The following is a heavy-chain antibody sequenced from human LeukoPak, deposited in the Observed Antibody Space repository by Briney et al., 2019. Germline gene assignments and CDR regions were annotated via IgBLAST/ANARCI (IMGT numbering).Heavy chain of an antibody. CDR1: GFTFSSYG. J-gene: IGHJ3*02. CDR3: ARDNQWLTDAFDI. Sequence: PGGSLRLSCAASGFTFSSYGMHWVRQAPGKGLEWVAVIWYDGSNKYYADSVKGRFTISRENSKNTLYLQMNSLRAEDTAVYYCARDNQWLTDAFDIWGQGTMVTVSS. D-gene: IGHD6-19*01. CDR2: IWYDGSNK. V-gene: IGHV3-33*01.